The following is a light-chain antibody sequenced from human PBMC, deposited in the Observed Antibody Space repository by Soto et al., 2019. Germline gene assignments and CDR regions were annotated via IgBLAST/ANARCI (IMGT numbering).Light chain of an antibody. CDR1: QSISSY. J-gene: IGKJ1*01. V-gene: IGKV1-6*01. CDR2: GAS. Sequence: IQMTQSHSSLSASVGDRVTITCRASQSISSYLNWYQQSPGKAPKVLIVGASTLQSGVPSRFSGSGSGTDCTLTISSLQPEDAATYYCLQDFSYPRTFCQGTKVDIK. CDR3: LQDFSYPRT.